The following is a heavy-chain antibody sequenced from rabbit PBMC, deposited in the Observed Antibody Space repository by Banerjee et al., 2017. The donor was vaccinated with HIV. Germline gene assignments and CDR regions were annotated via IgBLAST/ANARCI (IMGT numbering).Heavy chain of an antibody. CDR3: TRTTSIYWGDFHL. CDR2: IYTGNEIAP. J-gene: IGHJ4*01. V-gene: IGHV1S40*01. CDR1: EFSLSSGYD. Sequence: QSLVESGGGLVKPGASLTLTCTASEFSLSSGYDMCWVRQAPGKGLEWIACIYTGNEIAPYYASWAKGRFTISKTSSTVDLKMTSLTAADTATYFCTRTTSIYWGDFHLWGPGTLVTVS. D-gene: IGHD8-1*01.